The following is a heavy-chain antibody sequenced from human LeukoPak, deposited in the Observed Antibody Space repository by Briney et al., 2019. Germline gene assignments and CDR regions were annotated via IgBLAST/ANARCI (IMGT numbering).Heavy chain of an antibody. Sequence: ASVKVSCKTSGYPFTGYYMHWVRQAPGQGLEWMGWINPNTGGTNYAQKFQGRVTMTSDTSISTAYMELSSLRSDDTAVYYCARAPMIVVVFPPRLDYWGQGTLVTVSS. CDR3: ARAPMIVVVFPPRLDY. J-gene: IGHJ4*02. V-gene: IGHV1-2*02. CDR1: GYPFTGYY. D-gene: IGHD3-22*01. CDR2: INPNTGGT.